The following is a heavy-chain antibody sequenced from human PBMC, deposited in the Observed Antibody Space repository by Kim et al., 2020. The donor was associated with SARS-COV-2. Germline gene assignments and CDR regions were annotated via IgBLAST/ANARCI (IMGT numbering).Heavy chain of an antibody. V-gene: IGHV5-51*01. J-gene: IGHJ4*02. D-gene: IGHD3-10*01. CDR3: ARLQHGSNIDY. Sequence: TRYSPSFQGQVTISADKSITTAYLQWSSLKASDTAMYYCARLQHGSNIDYWGQGTLVTVSS. CDR2: T.